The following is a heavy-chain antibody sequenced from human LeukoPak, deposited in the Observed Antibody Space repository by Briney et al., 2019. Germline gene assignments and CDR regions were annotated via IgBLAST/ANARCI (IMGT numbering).Heavy chain of an antibody. CDR2: IWYDGSNK. CDR1: GFTFSNYG. CDR3: ARLGSKWSFDY. J-gene: IGHJ4*02. Sequence: GRSLRLSCAGSGFTFSNYGMNWVRQAPGKGLEWVAVIWYDGSNKYYADSVKGRFTISRDSSENTVYLQMNSLRAEDTAVYYCARLGSKWSFDYWGQGTLVTVSS. D-gene: IGHD2-15*01. V-gene: IGHV3-33*01.